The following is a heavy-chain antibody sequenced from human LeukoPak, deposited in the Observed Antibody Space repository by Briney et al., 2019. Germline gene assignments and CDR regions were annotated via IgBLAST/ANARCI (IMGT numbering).Heavy chain of an antibody. J-gene: IGHJ4*02. CDR2: IYHSGST. CDR1: GYSISSGYY. CDR3: ARHGKDIVVAYFDY. D-gene: IGHD2-2*01. V-gene: IGHV4-38-2*01. Sequence: SETLSLTCAVSGYSISSGYYWGWIRQPPGKGLEWMGSIYHSGSTYYNPSLKSRVTISVDTSKNQFSLKLSSVTAADTAVYYCARHGKDIVVAYFDYWGQGTLVTVSS.